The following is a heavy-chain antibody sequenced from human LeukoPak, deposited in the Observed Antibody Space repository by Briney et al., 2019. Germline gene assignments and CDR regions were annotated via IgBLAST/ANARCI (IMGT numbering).Heavy chain of an antibody. CDR3: TRDKSVVTAYYFDY. CDR1: GFTFGDYA. V-gene: IGHV3-49*03. Sequence: PGGSLRLSCTASGFTFGDYAMSWFRQAPGKGLEWVGFIRSKAYGGTTEYAASVKGRFTISRDDSKSIAYLQMNSLKTEDTAVYYCTRDKSVVTAYYFDYWGQGTLVTVSS. CDR2: IRSKAYGGTT. D-gene: IGHD4-23*01. J-gene: IGHJ4*02.